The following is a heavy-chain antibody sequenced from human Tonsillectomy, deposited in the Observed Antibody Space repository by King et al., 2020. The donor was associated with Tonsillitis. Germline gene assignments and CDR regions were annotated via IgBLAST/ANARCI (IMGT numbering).Heavy chain of an antibody. Sequence: EVQLVESGGGLVKPGGSLRLSCAASGFTFSTYSMNWVRQAPGKGLEWVSSISSSSSYIYYADSVKGRFTISRDNAKTSLYLQMNSLRAEDTAVYYCARYKSAYYTFDAFDFWGQGTMVTVSS. CDR1: GFTFSTYS. V-gene: IGHV3-21*01. J-gene: IGHJ3*01. CDR3: ARYKSAYYTFDAFDF. D-gene: IGHD3-3*01. CDR2: ISSSSSYI.